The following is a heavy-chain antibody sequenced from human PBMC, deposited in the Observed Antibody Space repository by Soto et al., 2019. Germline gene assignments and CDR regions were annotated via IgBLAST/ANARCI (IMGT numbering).Heavy chain of an antibody. CDR3: AKSGTTGTTFAFDI. CDR1: WDSVSSNSAA. D-gene: IGHD1-7*01. V-gene: IGHV6-1*01. CDR2: TYYRSNCYN. Sequence: PSQTLSLTCSLSWDSVSSNSAACNWIRQSPSRGLEWLGRTYYRSNCYNDYAVSVKSRITINPDTSKNQFSLQLTSVTPEHTAVYHRAKSGTTGTTFAFDIWRQGTMVTVPS. J-gene: IGHJ3*02.